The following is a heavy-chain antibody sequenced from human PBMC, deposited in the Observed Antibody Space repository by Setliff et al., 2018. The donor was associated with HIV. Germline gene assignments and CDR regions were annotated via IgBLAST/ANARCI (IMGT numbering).Heavy chain of an antibody. D-gene: IGHD3-10*01. V-gene: IGHV4-34*01. CDR1: GGSFSGHY. CDR2: INRNGNT. Sequence: ETLSLTCAVYGGSFSGHYWSWIRQPPGKGLEWIGEINRNGNTNYNPSLKSRVTISVDTSKNQFSLKLGSVTAADTGLYFCARAPNRIGNMVRGVGRAYDIWGQGTMVTVS. J-gene: IGHJ3*02. CDR3: ARAPNRIGNMVRGVGRAYDI.